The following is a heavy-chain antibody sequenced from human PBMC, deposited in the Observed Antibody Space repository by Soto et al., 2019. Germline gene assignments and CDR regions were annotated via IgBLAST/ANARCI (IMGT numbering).Heavy chain of an antibody. CDR2: IYYSGST. D-gene: IGHD1-7*01. J-gene: IGHJ4*02. CDR3: ATLNWDYDVLIDY. V-gene: IGHV4-39*01. CDR1: GGSISSSSYY. Sequence: SEALSLTCTVSGGSISSSSYYWGWIRQPPGKGLEWIGSIYYSGSTYYNPSLKSRVTISVDTSKNQFSLKLSSVTAADTAVYYCATLNWDYDVLIDYWGQGTLVTVSS.